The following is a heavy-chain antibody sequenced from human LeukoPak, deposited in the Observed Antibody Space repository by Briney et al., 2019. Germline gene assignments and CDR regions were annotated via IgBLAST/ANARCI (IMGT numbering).Heavy chain of an antibody. CDR3: ARGSGYYYPYFDY. V-gene: IGHV4-59*01. D-gene: IGHD3-22*01. J-gene: IGHJ4*02. CDR2: IYYSGST. Sequence: PSETLSLTCSVSSGSISNYYWSWIRRSPGKGVEWSGYIYYSGSTNYNPSLKSRVTISVDTSKNEFSLNLSSVTAADTAVYYCARGSGYYYPYFDYWGQGTLVTVSS. CDR1: SGSISNYY.